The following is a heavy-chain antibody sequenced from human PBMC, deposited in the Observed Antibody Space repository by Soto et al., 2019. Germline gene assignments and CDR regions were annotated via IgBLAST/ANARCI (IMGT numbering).Heavy chain of an antibody. CDR2: MSDDESKK. J-gene: IGHJ3*02. V-gene: IGHV3-30-3*01. D-gene: IGHD6-13*01. CDR3: ARTAGGRVRGALDI. CDR1: GFNFRSYG. Sequence: QEQLVESGGGVVQPGRSLRLSCVASGFNFRSYGMHWVRQAPGKGLEWVAVMSDDESKKYYADSVKGRFTISRDNSKNTTVLQMDTLISEDTAVYYCARTAGGRVRGALDIWGQGTMVTVSS.